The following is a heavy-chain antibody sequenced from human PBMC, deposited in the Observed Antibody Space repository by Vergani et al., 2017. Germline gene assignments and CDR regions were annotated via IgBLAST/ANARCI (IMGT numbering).Heavy chain of an antibody. J-gene: IGHJ4*02. CDR2: MSSGDSI. V-gene: IGHV3-48*01. CDR3: ARGIQLWFPPPYYFDY. CDR1: GFPFSDYG. D-gene: IGHD5-18*01. Sequence: VQLVESGGGEVQPGRSLRLSCSAAGFPFSDYGVHWVRQAPGKGLEWISYMSSGDSIYYADSVKGRFTISRDNSKNTLYLQMTSLRGEDTAVYYCARGIQLWFPPPYYFDYWGQGTLVTVSS.